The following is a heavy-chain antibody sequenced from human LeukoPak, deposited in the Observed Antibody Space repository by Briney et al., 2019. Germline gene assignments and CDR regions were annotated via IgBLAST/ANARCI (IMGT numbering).Heavy chain of an antibody. V-gene: IGHV4-38-2*02. CDR3: AGYHAYGVTTPPLGY. CDR2: IYHSGST. J-gene: IGHJ4*02. D-gene: IGHD4-17*01. Sequence: SETLSLTCTVSGYSISSGYYWVWIRQPPGKGLEWIGSIYHSGSTYYNPSLKSRVTISVDTSKNQFSLKLSSVTAADTAVYYCAGYHAYGVTTPPLGYWGQGTLVTVPS. CDR1: GYSISSGYY.